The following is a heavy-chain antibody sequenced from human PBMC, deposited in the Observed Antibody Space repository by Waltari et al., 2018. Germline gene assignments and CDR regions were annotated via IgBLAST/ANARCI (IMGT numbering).Heavy chain of an antibody. D-gene: IGHD1-26*01. CDR2: NSPILGIA. J-gene: IGHJ3*02. V-gene: IGHV1-69*02. CDR1: GGTFSSYT. CDR3: ATQWELLRGYDAFDI. Sequence: QVQLVQSGAEVKKPGSSVKVSCKASGGTFSSYTISWVRQAPGQGLEWMGRNSPILGIANYAQKFQGRVTITADKSTSTAYMELSSLRSEDTAVYYCATQWELLRGYDAFDIWGQGTMVTVSS.